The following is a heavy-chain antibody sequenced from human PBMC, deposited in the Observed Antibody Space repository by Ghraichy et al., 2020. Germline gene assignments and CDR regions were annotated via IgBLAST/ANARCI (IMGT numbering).Heavy chain of an antibody. CDR3: ARPYCSSTSCYEYFHH. V-gene: IGHV3-11*06. CDR2: ISSRSSYT. Sequence: GGSLRLSCAASGFTFSDYYMNWIRQAPGKGLEWVSHISSRSSYTYYADSVKGRFTISRDNAKNSLYLQMNSLRAEDTAVYYCARPYCSSTSCYEYFHHWGQGTLVTVSS. CDR1: GFTFSDYY. J-gene: IGHJ1*01. D-gene: IGHD2-2*01.